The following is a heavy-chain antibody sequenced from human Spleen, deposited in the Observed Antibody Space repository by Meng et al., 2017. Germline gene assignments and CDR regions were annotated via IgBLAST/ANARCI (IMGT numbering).Heavy chain of an antibody. CDR3: ARGYCSTTNCNWFDP. Sequence: QVQLQESGPGLVKPSGTLSLTCTVSGGAISVSSWWTWVRQPPGKGLEWIGEIYHTGSTNYNPSLKSRVTISVDKSKNQFSLKLSSVTAADTAVYYCARGYCSTTNCNWFDPWGQGTLVTVSS. CDR2: IYHTGST. J-gene: IGHJ5*02. CDR1: GGAISVSSW. V-gene: IGHV4-4*02. D-gene: IGHD2-2*01.